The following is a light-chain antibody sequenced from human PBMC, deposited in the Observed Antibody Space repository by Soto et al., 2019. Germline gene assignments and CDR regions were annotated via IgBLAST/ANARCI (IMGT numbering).Light chain of an antibody. V-gene: IGLV2-23*02. Sequence: QSALAQPASVSESPGQSITISCTGTSSDVGSYKFVSWYQHHPGKAPKLMIYEDSKRPSGVSDRFSGSKSGNTASLTISGLQAGDEADYYCCSYAGTTNVFGTGTKVTVL. CDR3: CSYAGTTNV. J-gene: IGLJ1*01. CDR2: EDS. CDR1: SSDVGSYKF.